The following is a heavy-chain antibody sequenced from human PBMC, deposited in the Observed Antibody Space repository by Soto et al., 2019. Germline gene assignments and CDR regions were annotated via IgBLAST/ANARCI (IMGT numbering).Heavy chain of an antibody. V-gene: IGHV4-39*01. D-gene: IGHD5-12*01. J-gene: IGHJ6*02. CDR2: IYYSGST. CDR3: SRQVGSGYEDYYYYYYGMDV. Sequence: SETLSLTCTVSGGSISSSSYYWGWIRQPPGKGLEWIGSIYYSGSTYYNPSLKSRVTISVDTSKNQFSLKLSSVTAADTAVYYCSRQVGSGYEDYYYYYYGMDVWGQGTTVTVSS. CDR1: GGSISSSSYY.